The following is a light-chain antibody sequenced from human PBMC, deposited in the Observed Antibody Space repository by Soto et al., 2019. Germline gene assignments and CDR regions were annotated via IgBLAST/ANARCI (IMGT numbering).Light chain of an antibody. CDR2: EAS. V-gene: IGKV1-33*01. CDR3: QQYDHLPYT. Sequence: DIQMTQSPSSLSASVGDKVTITCQASQDISRYLSWHQKKPGKAPKLLIHEASNLETGVPSRFSGNGSGTDFAFIIISLQPDDIATYYCQQYDHLPYTFGQGSKLDIK. J-gene: IGKJ2*01. CDR1: QDISRY.